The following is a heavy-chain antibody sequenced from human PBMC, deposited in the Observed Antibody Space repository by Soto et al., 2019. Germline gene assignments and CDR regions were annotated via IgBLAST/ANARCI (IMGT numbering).Heavy chain of an antibody. D-gene: IGHD3-3*02. CDR1: GYTFTSYG. CDR2: IMPVFGRP. J-gene: IGHJ4*02. CDR3: ARTAWHFFDY. V-gene: IGHV1-69*13. Sequence: SVKVSCKASGYTFTSYGIIWVRQAPGQGLEWMGGIMPVFGRPNYAQKFQGRVTITADEYTRTAYMELSRLKSDDTAVYYCARTAWHFFDYWGQGTLVTVSS.